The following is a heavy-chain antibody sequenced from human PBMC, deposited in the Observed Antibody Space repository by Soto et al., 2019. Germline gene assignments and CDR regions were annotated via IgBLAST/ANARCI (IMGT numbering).Heavy chain of an antibody. CDR2: INPNSGGT. CDR1: GYTFTGYY. V-gene: IGHV1-2*02. Sequence: ASLKVSRKASGYTFTGYYIHCVRQAPGQGLEWMGWINPNSGGTNYAQKFQGRVTMTRDTSISTAYMELSRLRSDDTAVYYCAREGHIVATMVYYYDYGMDVWGQGTTVTVSS. J-gene: IGHJ6*02. D-gene: IGHD5-12*01. CDR3: AREGHIVATMVYYYDYGMDV.